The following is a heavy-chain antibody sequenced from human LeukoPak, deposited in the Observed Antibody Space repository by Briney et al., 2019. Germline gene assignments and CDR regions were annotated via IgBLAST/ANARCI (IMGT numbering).Heavy chain of an antibody. CDR2: IYYSGST. J-gene: IGHJ4*02. D-gene: IGHD6-19*01. CDR1: GGSISSSSYY. CDR3: ARTSTTYSSGWYYFDY. Sequence: SETLSLTCTVSGGSISSSSYYWGWIRQPPGKGLEWIGSIYYSGSTYYNPSLKSRVTISVDTSKNQFSLKLSSVTAADTAVYYCARTSTTYSSGWYYFDYWGQGTLVTVSS. V-gene: IGHV4-39*01.